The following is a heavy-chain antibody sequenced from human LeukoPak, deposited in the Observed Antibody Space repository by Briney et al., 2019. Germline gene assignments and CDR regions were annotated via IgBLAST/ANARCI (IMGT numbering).Heavy chain of an antibody. V-gene: IGHV3-15*01. CDR1: GFTFSNAW. D-gene: IGHD6-6*01. Sequence: PGGSLRLSCAASGFTFSNAWMSWVRQAPGKGLEWVRRIKSKTDGGTTDYAAPVKGRFTISRDDSKNTLYLQMNSLKTEDTAVYYCTTGAAARFPPGYFDYWGQGTLVTVSS. J-gene: IGHJ4*02. CDR2: IKSKTDGGTT. CDR3: TTGAAARFPPGYFDY.